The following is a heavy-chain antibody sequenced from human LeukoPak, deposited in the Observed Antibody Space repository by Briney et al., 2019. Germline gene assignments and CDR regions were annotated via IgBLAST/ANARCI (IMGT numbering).Heavy chain of an antibody. Sequence: SETLSLTCTVSGGSISSYYWSWIRQPPGKGLEWIGSIYYSGSTYYNPSLKSRVTISVDTSKNQFSLKLSSVTAADTAVYYCARVGGYNYDSDYWGQGTLVTVSS. V-gene: IGHV4-59*12. CDR1: GGSISSYY. CDR3: ARVGGYNYDSDY. J-gene: IGHJ4*02. CDR2: IYYSGST. D-gene: IGHD5-24*01.